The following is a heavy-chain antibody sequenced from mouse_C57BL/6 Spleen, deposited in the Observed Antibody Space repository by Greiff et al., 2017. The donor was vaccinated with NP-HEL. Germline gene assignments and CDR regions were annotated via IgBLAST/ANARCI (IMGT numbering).Heavy chain of an antibody. CDR2: IYPGSGNT. CDR1: GYTFTDYY. Sequence: QVQLQQSGAELVRPGASVKLSCKASGYTFTDYYINWVKQRPGQGLEWIARIYPGSGNTYYNEKFKGKATLTAEKSSSTAYMQLSSLTSEDSAVYFCARYPYDGSSYGWYFDVWGTGTTVTVSS. V-gene: IGHV1-76*01. J-gene: IGHJ1*03. CDR3: ARYPYDGSSYGWYFDV. D-gene: IGHD1-1*01.